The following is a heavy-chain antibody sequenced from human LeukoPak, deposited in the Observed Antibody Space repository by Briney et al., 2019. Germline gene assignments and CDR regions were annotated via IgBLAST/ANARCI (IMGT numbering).Heavy chain of an antibody. CDR2: ISAYNGNT. CDR3: ARDPPYYDILTGYWDSYYYYYGMDV. CDR1: GGTFSSYA. Sequence: ASVKVSCKASGGTFSSYAISWVRQAPGQGLEWMGWISAYNGNTNYAQKLQGRVTMTTGTSTSTAYMELKSLRSDDTAVYYCARDPPYYDILTGYWDSYYYYYGMDVWGQGTTVTVSS. J-gene: IGHJ6*02. V-gene: IGHV1-18*01. D-gene: IGHD3-9*01.